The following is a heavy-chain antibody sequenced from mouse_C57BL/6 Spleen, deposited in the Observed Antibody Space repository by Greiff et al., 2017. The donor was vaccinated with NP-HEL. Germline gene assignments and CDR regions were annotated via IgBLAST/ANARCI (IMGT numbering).Heavy chain of an antibody. CDR2: ISDGGSYT. CDR1: GFTFSSYA. CDR3: ARGPTMVTPWFAY. J-gene: IGHJ3*01. V-gene: IGHV5-4*03. D-gene: IGHD2-10*01. Sequence: EVKVVESGGGLVKPGGSLKLSCAASGFTFSSYAMSWVRQTPEKRLEWVATISDGGSYTYYPDNVKGRFTISRDNAKNNLYLQMSHLKSEDTAMYYCARGPTMVTPWFAYWGQGTLVTVSA.